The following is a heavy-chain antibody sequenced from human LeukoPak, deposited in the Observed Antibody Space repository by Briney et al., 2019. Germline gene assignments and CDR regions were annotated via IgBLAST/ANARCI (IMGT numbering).Heavy chain of an antibody. Sequence: GRSLRLSCAPSAFFFSDYYMSWISHAPGKGLEWVSYISDSGSTIYYADSVKGRFTISRDNARNSVHVQMNSLRAEDTAVYFCARIRPGNYFDYWGQGALVTVSS. CDR1: AFFFSDYY. D-gene: IGHD6-6*01. CDR3: ARIRPGNYFDY. J-gene: IGHJ4*02. CDR2: ISDSGSTI. V-gene: IGHV3-11*04.